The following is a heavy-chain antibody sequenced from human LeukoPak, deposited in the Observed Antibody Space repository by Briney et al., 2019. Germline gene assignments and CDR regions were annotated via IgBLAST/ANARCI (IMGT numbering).Heavy chain of an antibody. J-gene: IGHJ4*02. CDR1: GGSISSYY. Sequence: SETLSLTCTVSGGSISSYYWSWIRQPAGTALEWIGRIYTSGTITYNPSLKSRVTMSVDTSKNQFSLKLSSVTAADTAVYFCTRLLDFMTGYHFDYWGQGTLVTVSS. CDR2: IYTSGTI. CDR3: TRLLDFMTGYHFDY. V-gene: IGHV4-4*07. D-gene: IGHD3-9*01.